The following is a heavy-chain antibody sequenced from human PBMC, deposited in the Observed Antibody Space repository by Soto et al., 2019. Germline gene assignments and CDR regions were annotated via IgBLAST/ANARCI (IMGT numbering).Heavy chain of an antibody. CDR1: GGSFRDYY. V-gene: IGHV4-34*01. CDR2: INHSGST. CDR3: ARKYRRYYGDHYFDH. Sequence: LSLTCAVSGGSFRDYYWSWIRQPPEKGLEWIGEINHSGSTNYNPSLKSRAAISGDMSKNQFSLNLSSVTAADTAVYYCARKYRRYYGDHYFDHWGQGTLVTVSS. D-gene: IGHD3-10*01. J-gene: IGHJ4*02.